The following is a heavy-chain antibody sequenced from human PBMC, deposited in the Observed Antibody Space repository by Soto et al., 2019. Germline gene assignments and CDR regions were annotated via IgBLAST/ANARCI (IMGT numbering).Heavy chain of an antibody. Sequence: SETLSLTCTVSGGSISSSSYYWGWIRQPPGKGLEWIGSIYYSGSTYYNPSLKSRVTISVDTSKNQFSLELSSVTAADTAVFYCARPPPLIAAAAYYFDYWGQGTLVTVSS. V-gene: IGHV4-39*01. CDR3: ARPPPLIAAAAYYFDY. CDR2: IYYSGST. D-gene: IGHD6-13*01. CDR1: GGSISSSSYY. J-gene: IGHJ4*02.